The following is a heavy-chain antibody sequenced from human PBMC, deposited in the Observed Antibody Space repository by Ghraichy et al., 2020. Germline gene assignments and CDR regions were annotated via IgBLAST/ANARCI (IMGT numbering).Heavy chain of an antibody. CDR1: GFTFSNYW. CDR3: ARDLEISYYDSRGYYGY. V-gene: IGHV3-7*01. J-gene: IGHJ4*02. CDR2: IKQDGSEK. Sequence: GGSLNISCAASGFTFSNYWMAWVRQAPGKGLEWVANIKQDGSEKFYVDSVKGRFTISRDNAKKSLYLHMNSLRAEDTAVYYCARDLEISYYDSRGYYGYWGQGSLVTVSS. D-gene: IGHD3-22*01.